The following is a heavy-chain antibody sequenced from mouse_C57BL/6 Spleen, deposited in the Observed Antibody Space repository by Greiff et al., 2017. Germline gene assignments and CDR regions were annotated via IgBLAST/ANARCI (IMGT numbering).Heavy chain of an antibody. D-gene: IGHD1-1*01. J-gene: IGHJ4*01. CDR1: GYTFTDYN. CDR2: INPYNGGT. CDR3: ASCSGSSYFYALDY. V-gene: IGHV1-22*01. Sequence: VQLQQPGPELVKPGSSVKLSCKASGYTFTDYNMHWVKQSHIKSLEWIGYINPYNGGTRYNHKFKGKATLTVNKSSSTAYMELRSLTSEDSAVYYCASCSGSSYFYALDYWGQGTTLTVSS.